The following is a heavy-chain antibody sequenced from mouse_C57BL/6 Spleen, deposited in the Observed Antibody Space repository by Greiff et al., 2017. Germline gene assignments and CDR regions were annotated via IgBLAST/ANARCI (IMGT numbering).Heavy chain of an antibody. D-gene: IGHD2-4*01. V-gene: IGHV10-1*01. CDR3: MRHWDYDGNAMDY. Sequence: EVKLMESGGGLVQPKGSLKLSCAASGFSFNSYAMTWVRQAPGKGLEWVARISSKSNNYATYYADSVKDRFTISRDDSESMLYLQMNNMKTEDTAMYYCMRHWDYDGNAMDYCGQRASVTVSS. CDR2: ISSKSNNYAT. CDR1: GFSFNSYA. J-gene: IGHJ4*01.